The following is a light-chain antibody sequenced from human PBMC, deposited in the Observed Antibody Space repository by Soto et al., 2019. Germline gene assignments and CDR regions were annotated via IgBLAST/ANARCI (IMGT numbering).Light chain of an antibody. CDR1: ENIRSY. V-gene: IGKV1-39*01. J-gene: IGKJ1*01. CDR3: QQTFGTPRT. CDR2: AAY. Sequence: DIQMTQSPSYLSASAGDRVTITCRASENIRSYLNWYQQKLGKAPEVLIYAAYKLQSGVTLRFSGSGSGTDFTLNITRLQPEDFATYYCQQTFGTPRTFGQGTKVDIK.